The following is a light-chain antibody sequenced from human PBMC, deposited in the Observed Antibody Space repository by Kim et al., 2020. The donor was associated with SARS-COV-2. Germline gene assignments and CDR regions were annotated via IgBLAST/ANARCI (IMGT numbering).Light chain of an antibody. CDR3: RQHNNYPWT. J-gene: IGKJ1*01. Sequence: ASGGGKVAITCRARQGISNYLALFQQKTGKVPKRLIYTASNLQSGVPSRCSGSGSGTEFTLPTSSLQPEDFATYYYRQHNNYPWTFGQGTKVDIK. CDR2: TAS. V-gene: IGKV1-17*03. CDR1: QGISNY.